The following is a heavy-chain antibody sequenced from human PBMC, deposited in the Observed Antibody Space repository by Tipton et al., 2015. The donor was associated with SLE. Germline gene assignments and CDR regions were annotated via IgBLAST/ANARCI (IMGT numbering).Heavy chain of an antibody. J-gene: IGHJ4*02. D-gene: IGHD6-19*01. V-gene: IGHV4-59*01. Sequence: TLSLTCTVSGAPIKNNYWTWIRQPPGKGLEWIGYIFYSGSTNLNPSLKSRVTMSVDTSKNQFSLKLTSVTAEDTAVYFCGRHRQWLVESRGQGTLVTVSS. CDR1: GAPIKNNY. CDR2: IFYSGST. CDR3: GRHRQWLVES.